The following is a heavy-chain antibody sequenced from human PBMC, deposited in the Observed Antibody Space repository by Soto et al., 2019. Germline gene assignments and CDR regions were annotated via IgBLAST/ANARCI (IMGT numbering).Heavy chain of an antibody. J-gene: IGHJ6*02. CDR3: AKWMTHLRGYYSYGMDV. CDR2: ISGSGGST. V-gene: IGHV3-23*01. D-gene: IGHD5-12*01. CDR1: GFTFSNYA. Sequence: EVQLLESGGGLVQPGGSLRLTCAASGFTFSNYAMTWVRQPPGKGLEWVSTISGSGGSTQYADSVKGSFTISRDNSKNTLYLQMNILRAVDTAVYYCAKWMTHLRGYYSYGMDVWGQGTPVTVSS.